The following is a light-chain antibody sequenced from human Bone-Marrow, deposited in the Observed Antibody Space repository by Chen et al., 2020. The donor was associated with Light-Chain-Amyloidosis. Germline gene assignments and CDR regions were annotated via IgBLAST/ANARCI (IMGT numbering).Light chain of an antibody. Sequence: EIVMTQSPGTLALSPGEGAILSCRASQTISSTYLTWYQQKFGQAPSLRIYGSSSMATGIPNSSTGSGSETDLPRTINRLEPEDFAMDYCQQYGTSPLTFGGGTKVEI. CDR1: QTISSTY. CDR2: GSS. CDR3: QQYGTSPLT. J-gene: IGKJ4*01. V-gene: IGKV3-20*01.